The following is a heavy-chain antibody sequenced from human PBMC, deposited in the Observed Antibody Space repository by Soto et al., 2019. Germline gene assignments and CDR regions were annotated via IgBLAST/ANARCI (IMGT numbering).Heavy chain of an antibody. D-gene: IGHD3-3*01. Sequence: SETLSLTCTVSGGSISSYYWSWIRQPPGKGLEWIGYIYYSGSTNYNPSLKSRVTISVDTSKNQFSLKLSSVTAADTAVYYCARGVFWSGYSNSNWFAPSGQGTPVPVSS. J-gene: IGHJ5*02. V-gene: IGHV4-59*01. CDR2: IYYSGST. CDR3: ARGVFWSGYSNSNWFAP. CDR1: GGSISSYY.